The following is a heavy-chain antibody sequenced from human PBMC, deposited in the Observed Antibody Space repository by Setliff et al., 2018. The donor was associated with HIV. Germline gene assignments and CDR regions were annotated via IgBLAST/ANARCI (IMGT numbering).Heavy chain of an antibody. CDR2: IYSSGST. D-gene: IGHD2-21*02. CDR3: ASRGIVVVTMSMPDEFFVH. Sequence: SETLSLTCTVSGGSISSYYGSWIRQSAGKGLEWIGRIYSSGSTNYNPSLKSRVTMSVDTSRNQFSLTLNSVTAADTATYYCASRGIVVVTMSMPDEFFVHWGHGTLVTVSS. J-gene: IGHJ1*01. CDR1: GGSISSYY. V-gene: IGHV4-4*07.